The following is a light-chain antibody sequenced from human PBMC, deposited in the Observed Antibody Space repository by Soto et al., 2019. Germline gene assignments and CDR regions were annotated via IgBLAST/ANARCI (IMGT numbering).Light chain of an antibody. Sequence: IVLTQSPATLPLSPGERVTLSCRASQSVSSYLAWYQQQPGQAPRLLIYDASNRATGIPARFSGSGSGTDFTLTISSLEPEDFAVYYCQQRSNFMYTFGQGTKLEIK. CDR2: DAS. J-gene: IGKJ2*01. CDR3: QQRSNFMYT. CDR1: QSVSSY. V-gene: IGKV3-11*01.